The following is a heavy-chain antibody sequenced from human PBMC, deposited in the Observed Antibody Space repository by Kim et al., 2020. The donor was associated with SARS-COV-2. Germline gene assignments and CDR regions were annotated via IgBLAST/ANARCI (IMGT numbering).Heavy chain of an antibody. V-gene: IGHV3-11*01. CDR2: SSGSTI. CDR3: ASSPGY. Sequence: SSGSTIYYADSVKGRFTISRDNAKNSLYLQMNSLRAEDTAVYYCASSPGYWGQGTLVTVSS. J-gene: IGHJ4*02.